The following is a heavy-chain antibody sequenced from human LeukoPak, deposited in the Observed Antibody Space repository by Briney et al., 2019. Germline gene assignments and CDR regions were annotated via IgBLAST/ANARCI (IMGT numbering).Heavy chain of an antibody. Sequence: SETLSLTCAVYGGSFSGYYWSWIRQPPGKGLEWIGEINHSGSTNYNPSLKSRVTISVDTSKNQFSLKLSSVTAADTAVYYCARRNRKDTAMVTSIDYWGQGTLVTVSS. J-gene: IGHJ4*02. CDR3: ARRNRKDTAMVTSIDY. CDR1: GGSFSGYY. V-gene: IGHV4-34*01. CDR2: INHSGST. D-gene: IGHD5-18*01.